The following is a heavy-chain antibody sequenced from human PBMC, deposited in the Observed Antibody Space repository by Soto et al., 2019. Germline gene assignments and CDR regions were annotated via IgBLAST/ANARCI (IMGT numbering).Heavy chain of an antibody. CDR1: CGSISGYY. V-gene: IGHV4-59*08. J-gene: IGHJ4*02. D-gene: IGHD7-27*01. Sequence: QVQLQESGPGLVKPSETLSLTCTVSCGSISGYYWSWIRQPPGERLQWIADIYYSGGAKYNPSLKSRFTISVDTSRNQFSLRLSSVTAADTALYYCARHLGKWGWDYWGQGILVTVSS. CDR2: IYYSGGA. CDR3: ARHLGKWGWDY.